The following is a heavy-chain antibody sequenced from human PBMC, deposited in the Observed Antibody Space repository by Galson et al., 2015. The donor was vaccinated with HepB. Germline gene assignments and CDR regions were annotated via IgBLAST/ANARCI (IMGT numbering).Heavy chain of an antibody. CDR1: GFTFSSYW. CDR2: INQDGSSK. Sequence: SLRLSCAASGFTFSSYWMNWVRQAPGKGLEWVAHINQDGSSKYYVDSVKGRFTISRDNAKDPVYLQLDSLRAEDTAVYYCARGISLVRGIITKPDYYYGMDVWGQGTTVTVAS. V-gene: IGHV3-7*03. D-gene: IGHD3-10*01. J-gene: IGHJ6*02. CDR3: ARGISLVRGIITKPDYYYGMDV.